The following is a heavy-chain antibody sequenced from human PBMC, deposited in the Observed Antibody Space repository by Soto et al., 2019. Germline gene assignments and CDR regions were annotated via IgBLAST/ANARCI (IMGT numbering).Heavy chain of an antibody. CDR1: GGTFSSYA. J-gene: IGHJ3*02. V-gene: IGHV1-69*13. CDR2: IIPIFGTA. Sequence: GASVKVSCKASGGTFSSYAISWVRQAPGQGLEWMGGIIPIFGTANYAQKFQGRVTITADESTSTAYMELSSLRSEDTAVYYCARDWVVRSLLDIWGQGTMVTVSS. CDR3: ARDWVVRSLLDI. D-gene: IGHD3-10*01.